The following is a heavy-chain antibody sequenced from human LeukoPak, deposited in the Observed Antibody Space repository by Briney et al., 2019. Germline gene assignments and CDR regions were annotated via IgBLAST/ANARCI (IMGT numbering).Heavy chain of an antibody. Sequence: SETLSLTCTVSGGSISSSSYYWGWIRQPPGKGLEWIGSTYYSGSTYYNPSLKSRVTISVDTSKNQFSLKLSSVTAADTAVYYCARLNVSSSSWSPFDYWGQGTLVTVSS. V-gene: IGHV4-39*01. CDR3: ARLNVSSSSWSPFDY. D-gene: IGHD6-13*01. CDR2: TYYSGST. CDR1: GGSISSSSYY. J-gene: IGHJ4*02.